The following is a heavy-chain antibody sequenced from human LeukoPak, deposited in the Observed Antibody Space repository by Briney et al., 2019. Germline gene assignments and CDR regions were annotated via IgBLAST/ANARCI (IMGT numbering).Heavy chain of an antibody. CDR2: ISAYNGNT. V-gene: IGHV1-18*01. CDR3: AKSYYDSSGYYYVGSH. Sequence: ASVKVSCKASGYTFTSYGISRVRQAPGQGLEWMGWISAYNGNTNYAQKLQGRVTMTTDTSTSTAYMELRSLRSDDTAVYYCAKSYYDSSGYYYVGSHWGQGTLVTVSS. D-gene: IGHD3-22*01. J-gene: IGHJ4*02. CDR1: GYTFTSYG.